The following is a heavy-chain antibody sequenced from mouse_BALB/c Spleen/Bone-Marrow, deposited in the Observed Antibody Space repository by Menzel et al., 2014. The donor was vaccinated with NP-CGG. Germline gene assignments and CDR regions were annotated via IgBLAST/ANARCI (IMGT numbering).Heavy chain of an antibody. V-gene: IGHV1-7*01. D-gene: IGHD2-1*01. J-gene: IGHJ4*01. Sequence: QVQLKQSGAELAKPGASVKMSCKASGHTFTSYWMHWVKQRPGQGLEWIGYINPSAGYTDYNQKFNDKATLTADKSSSTAYMQLSSLTSKDSAVYYCARGNPLYAMDYWGQGTSVTVSS. CDR1: GHTFTSYW. CDR3: ARGNPLYAMDY. CDR2: INPSAGYT.